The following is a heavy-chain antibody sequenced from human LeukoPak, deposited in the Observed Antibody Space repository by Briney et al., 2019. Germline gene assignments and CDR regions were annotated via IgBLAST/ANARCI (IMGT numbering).Heavy chain of an antibody. D-gene: IGHD3-22*01. Sequence: SQTLSLTCTVSGASVSSTEYYWSWVRQPLGKGLEWIGYIFHGRTFYSPSLKSRAAISVDTSKNQFTLRLTSVTAADTAVYFCASAVDYYYDSSGFRYWGQGTLVPVSS. CDR1: GASVSSTEYY. CDR3: ASAVDYYYDSSGFRY. CDR2: IFHGRT. J-gene: IGHJ4*02. V-gene: IGHV4-30-4*01.